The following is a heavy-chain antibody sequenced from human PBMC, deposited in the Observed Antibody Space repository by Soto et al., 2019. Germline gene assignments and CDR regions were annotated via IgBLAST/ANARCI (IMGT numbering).Heavy chain of an antibody. D-gene: IGHD3-22*01. Sequence: QVQLQESGPGLVKPSETLSLTCTVSGGSISSYYWNWIRQPPGKGLEWIGYIYDSGSTNYNPSLNSRVTISVDTSKNQFSLKLSSVTAADTAVYYCARSGYYYDSSGYYSYYFDYWGQGTLVTVSS. CDR1: GGSISSYY. CDR3: ARSGYYYDSSGYYSYYFDY. CDR2: IYDSGST. V-gene: IGHV4-59*01. J-gene: IGHJ4*02.